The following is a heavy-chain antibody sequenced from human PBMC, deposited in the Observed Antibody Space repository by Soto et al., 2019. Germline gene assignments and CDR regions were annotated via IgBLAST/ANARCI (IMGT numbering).Heavy chain of an antibody. CDR1: GFTFSSSA. CDR3: AKLQHNSYYYVMDV. CDR2: ITYIGTT. Sequence: EVQLLESGGGLVQPGGSLRLFCAASGFTFSSSAMRWVRQAPGQGLEWVSSITYIGTTHYSDSVKGRFTISRDNSKNTLYLQMDSLRAEDTAVYYCAKLQHNSYYYVMDVWGQGTTVTVSS. J-gene: IGHJ6*02. V-gene: IGHV3-23*01.